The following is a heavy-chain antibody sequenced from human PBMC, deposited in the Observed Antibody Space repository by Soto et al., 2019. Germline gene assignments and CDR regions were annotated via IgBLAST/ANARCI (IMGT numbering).Heavy chain of an antibody. Sequence: PSETLSLTCTVSGGSISSSSYYWGWIRQPPGKGLEWIGYIYYSGSTNYNPSLKSRVTISVDTSKNQFSLKLSSVTAADTAVYYCARYSYGTRYWFDPWGQGTLVTVSS. CDR1: GGSISSSSYY. D-gene: IGHD5-18*01. CDR2: IYYSGST. J-gene: IGHJ5*02. CDR3: ARYSYGTRYWFDP. V-gene: IGHV4-61*05.